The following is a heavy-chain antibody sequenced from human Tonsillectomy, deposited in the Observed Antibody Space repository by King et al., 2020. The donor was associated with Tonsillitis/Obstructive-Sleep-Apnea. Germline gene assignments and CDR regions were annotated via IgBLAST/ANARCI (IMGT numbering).Heavy chain of an antibody. J-gene: IGHJ3*02. D-gene: IGHD3-22*01. V-gene: IGHV3-48*03. CDR3: ARGYPYYYDSSGYHHAFDI. CDR1: GFTFSSYG. Sequence: QLVQSGGGLVQPGGSLRLSCAASGFTFSSYGFNWVRQAPGKGLEWLSYTSISGSTIYSADSVKGRFTISRDNAKNSLYLQMNSLRAEDTAVYYCARGYPYYYDSSGYHHAFDIWGQGTMVTVSS. CDR2: TSISGSTI.